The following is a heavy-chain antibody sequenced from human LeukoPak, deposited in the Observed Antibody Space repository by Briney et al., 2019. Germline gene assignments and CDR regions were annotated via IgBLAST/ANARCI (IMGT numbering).Heavy chain of an antibody. CDR3: ARGGWQLASPFDY. Sequence: SQTLSLTCAVSGGSISSGGYSWSWIRQPPGKGLEWIGYIYHGGSTYYNPSLKSRVTISVDRSKNQFSLKLSSVTAADTAVYYCARGGWQLASPFDYWGQGTLVTVSS. J-gene: IGHJ4*02. CDR2: IYHGGST. D-gene: IGHD6-6*01. V-gene: IGHV4-30-2*01. CDR1: GGSISSGGYS.